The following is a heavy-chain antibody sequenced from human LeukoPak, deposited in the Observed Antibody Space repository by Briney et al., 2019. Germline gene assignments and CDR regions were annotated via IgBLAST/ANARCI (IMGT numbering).Heavy chain of an antibody. D-gene: IGHD1-26*01. J-gene: IGHJ4*02. CDR3: ARVGATQVLPGPGYYFDY. CDR2: INHSGST. V-gene: IGHV4-34*01. CDR1: GGSFSGYY. Sequence: SETLSLTCAVYGGSFSGYYWSWIRQPPGKGLEWIGEINHSGSTNYNPSLKSRVTISVDTSKNQLSLKLSSVTAADTAVYYCARVGATQVLPGPGYYFDYWGQGTLVTVSS.